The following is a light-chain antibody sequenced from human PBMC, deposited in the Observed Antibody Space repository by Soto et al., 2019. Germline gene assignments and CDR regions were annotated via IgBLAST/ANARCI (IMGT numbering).Light chain of an antibody. J-gene: IGLJ2*01. Sequence: SYELTQPPSVSLAPGKTARITCGGNNIGSKTVHWYQQKPGQAPVLFIYYDSDRPSGIPERFSGSNSGNTATLTISRVEAGDEADYYCQVWDRGNDPLVVFGGGTKLTVL. CDR2: YDS. CDR1: NIGSKT. CDR3: QVWDRGNDPLVV. V-gene: IGLV3-21*04.